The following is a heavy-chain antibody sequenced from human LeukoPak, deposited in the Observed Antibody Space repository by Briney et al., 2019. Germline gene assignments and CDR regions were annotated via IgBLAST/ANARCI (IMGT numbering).Heavy chain of an antibody. CDR1: GGSISGYY. V-gene: IGHV4-59*12. D-gene: IGHD1-14*01. CDR2: IYYSGST. J-gene: IGHJ4*02. Sequence: SETLSLTCIVSGGSISGYYWSWIRQPPGKGLEWIGSIYYSGSTDYNPSLKSRVIISVDTSKNQFSLSLISVTAADTAVYYCARTSYNSGPTPGGYWGRGTLVTVSS. CDR3: ARTSYNSGPTPGGY.